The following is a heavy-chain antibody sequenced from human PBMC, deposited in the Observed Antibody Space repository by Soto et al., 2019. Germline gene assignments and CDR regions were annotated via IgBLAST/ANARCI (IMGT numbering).Heavy chain of an antibody. CDR2: IHYSGTT. CDR1: GGSMINYF. CDR3: AAGEASSRNLAPYYLDF. Sequence: LETLSLTCTVSGGSMINYFWTWIRQPPGKGLEWIGYIHYSGTTSFFPSYNPSLRSRVTISEDTSKNQFSLKLLSVTTADTAVYFCAAGEASSRNLAPYYLDFWGQGTLVTVSS. D-gene: IGHD6-13*01. V-gene: IGHV4-59*01. J-gene: IGHJ4*02.